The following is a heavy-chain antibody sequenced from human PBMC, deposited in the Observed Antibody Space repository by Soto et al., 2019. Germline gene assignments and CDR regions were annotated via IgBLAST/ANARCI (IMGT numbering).Heavy chain of an antibody. Sequence: GASVKVSCKASGYTFTGYYMHWVRQAPGQGLEWMGWINPNSGGTNYAQKFQGRVTMTRDTSISTAYMELSRLRSDDTAVYYCARDSNRVYSGSYHDPFDYWGQGTLVTVSS. V-gene: IGHV1-2*02. J-gene: IGHJ4*02. CDR3: ARDSNRVYSGSYHDPFDY. D-gene: IGHD1-26*01. CDR1: GYTFTGYY. CDR2: INPNSGGT.